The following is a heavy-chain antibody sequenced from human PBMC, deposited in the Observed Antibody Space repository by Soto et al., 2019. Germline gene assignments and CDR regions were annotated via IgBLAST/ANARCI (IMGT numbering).Heavy chain of an antibody. CDR2: ISGIRDYI. V-gene: IGHV3-21*06. D-gene: IGHD3-22*01. CDR3: AREGVHNYNEYYFDY. Sequence: GGSLRLSCAASGFTFSYYALHWVRRAPGKGLEWVSSISGIRDYIRYADSVKGRFTISRDDAKTSLYLQMNSLTAEDTAVYYCAREGVHNYNEYYFDYWGQGTLVTVSS. CDR1: GFTFSYYA. J-gene: IGHJ4*02.